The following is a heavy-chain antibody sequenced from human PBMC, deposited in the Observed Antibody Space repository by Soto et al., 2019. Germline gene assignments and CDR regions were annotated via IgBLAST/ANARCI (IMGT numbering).Heavy chain of an antibody. CDR3: ARDSSSSVVRGVIGPRGYYYYMDV. V-gene: IGHV3-53*04. Sequence: EVQLVESGGGLVQPGGSLRLSCAASGFTVSSNYMSWVRQAPGKGLEWVSVIYSGGSTYYADSVKGRFTISRHNSKNTLYLQMNSLRAEDTAVYYCARDSSSSVVRGVIGPRGYYYYMDVWGKGTTVTVSS. D-gene: IGHD3-10*01. J-gene: IGHJ6*03. CDR1: GFTVSSNY. CDR2: IYSGGST.